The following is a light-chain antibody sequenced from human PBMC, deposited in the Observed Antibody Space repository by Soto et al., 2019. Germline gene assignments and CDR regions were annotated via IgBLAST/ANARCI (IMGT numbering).Light chain of an antibody. Sequence: QSALTQPPSVSGSPGQSVTISCTGTSSDVGSYNRVSWYQQPPGTAPKLMIYEVSNRPSGVPDRFSGSKSGNTASLTISGLQAEDEADYYCCLYTSSFYVFGTGTKLTVL. V-gene: IGLV2-18*01. J-gene: IGLJ1*01. CDR1: SSDVGSYNR. CDR2: EVS. CDR3: CLYTSSFYV.